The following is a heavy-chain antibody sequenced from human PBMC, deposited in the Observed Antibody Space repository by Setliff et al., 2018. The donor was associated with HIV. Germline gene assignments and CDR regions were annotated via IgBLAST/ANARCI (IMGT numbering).Heavy chain of an antibody. CDR2: IDYSGNT. Sequence: SETLSLTCTVSGGSISTNNYYWAWIRQPPGKGLEWIGTIDYSGNTYYNASLRSRAIISGDMSKNQFSLNLNSVTASETAVYYCARHRYRFGIDSWGQGALVTVSS. CDR1: GGSISTNNYY. D-gene: IGHD3-16*01. CDR3: ARHRYRFGIDS. V-gene: IGHV4-39*01. J-gene: IGHJ5*01.